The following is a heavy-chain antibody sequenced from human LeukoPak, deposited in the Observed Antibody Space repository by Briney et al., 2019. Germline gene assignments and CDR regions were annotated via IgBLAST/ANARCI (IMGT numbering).Heavy chain of an antibody. CDR2: SNDSGGT. D-gene: IGHD1-26*01. CDR1: GGTFSGYY. V-gene: IGHV4-34*01. CDR3: ARLSVIVGAALEYYYYYMDV. Sequence: SETLSLTCAVCGGTFSGYYWSWIRQPPGKRLEGVGESNDSGGTNYNPSLKSRVTISADKSKNQVSLRLTSVTAADTAVYYCARLSVIVGAALEYYYYYMDVWGQGTTVTVSS. J-gene: IGHJ6*03.